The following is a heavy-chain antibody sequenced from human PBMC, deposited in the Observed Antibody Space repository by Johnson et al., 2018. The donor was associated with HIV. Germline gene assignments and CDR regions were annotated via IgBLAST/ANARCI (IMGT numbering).Heavy chain of an antibody. D-gene: IGHD5/OR15-5a*01. V-gene: IGHV3-9*01. J-gene: IGHJ3*01. CDR1: GFTFDDYA. CDR3: ARGYGVYATSFDV. Sequence: VQLVESGGGVVRPGGSLRLSCAASGFTFDDYAMHWVRQAPGKGLEWVSGISWNSGSIGYADSVKGRFTISRDNAKNSVFLQMNSLKTEDTAVYYCARGYGVYATSFDVWGQGTVVAVSS. CDR2: ISWNSGSI.